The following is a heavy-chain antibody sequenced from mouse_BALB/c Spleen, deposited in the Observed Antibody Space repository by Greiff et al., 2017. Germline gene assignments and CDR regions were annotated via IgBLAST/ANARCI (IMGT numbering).Heavy chain of an antibody. CDR3: ARSTTATWFAY. CDR2: ISCYNGAT. J-gene: IGHJ3*01. Sequence: LVKTGASVKISCKASGYSFTGYYMHWVKQSHGKSLEWIGYISCYNGATSYNQKFKGKATFTVDTTSSTAYMQFNSLTSEDAAVYYCARSTTATWFAYWGQGTLVTVSA. V-gene: IGHV1S34*01. CDR1: GYSFTGYY. D-gene: IGHD1-2*01.